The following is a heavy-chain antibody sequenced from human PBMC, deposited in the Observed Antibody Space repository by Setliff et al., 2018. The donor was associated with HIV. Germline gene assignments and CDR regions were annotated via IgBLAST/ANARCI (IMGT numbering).Heavy chain of an antibody. Sequence: SGPTLVNPTEPLTLTCTVSGFSLSNARMGVSWIRQPPGKALEWLAHIFSNDEKSYSTSLESRLTISKDTSKSQVVLTMANMDPVDTATYYCARIRDYYYMDVWGKGTTVTVSS. CDR3: ARIRDYYYMDV. CDR1: GFSLSNARMG. J-gene: IGHJ6*03. CDR2: IFSNDEK. V-gene: IGHV2-26*02.